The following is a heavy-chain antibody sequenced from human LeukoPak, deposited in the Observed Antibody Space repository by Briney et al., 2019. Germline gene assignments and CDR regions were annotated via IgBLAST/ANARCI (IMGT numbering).Heavy chain of an antibody. CDR3: ARDRAGFYSNPLALVY. J-gene: IGHJ4*02. V-gene: IGHV3-11*01. CDR1: GFTFSDYY. Sequence: TGGSLRLSCAASGFTFSDYYMSWIRQAPGKGLEWVSYISSSGSTIYYADSVNGRFTISRDNAKNSLYLQMNSLRAEDTAVYYCARDRAGFYSNPLALVYWGQGTLVSVSS. D-gene: IGHD4-11*01. CDR2: ISSSGSTI.